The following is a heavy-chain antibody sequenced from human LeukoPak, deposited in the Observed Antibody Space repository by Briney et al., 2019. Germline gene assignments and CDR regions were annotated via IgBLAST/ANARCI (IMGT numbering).Heavy chain of an antibody. J-gene: IGHJ2*01. Sequence: GGSLRLSCEASGFTFGTFGMAWVRQSPGEGLQWVSGITGSSTWTYYAASVKGRFTVSRDNSQNTLHLQMNSLRADDTAVYYCTRELVSSGTGYFDLWGRGTLVTVPS. D-gene: IGHD3-10*01. CDR2: ITGSSTWT. V-gene: IGHV3-23*01. CDR3: TRELVSSGTGYFDL. CDR1: GFTFGTFG.